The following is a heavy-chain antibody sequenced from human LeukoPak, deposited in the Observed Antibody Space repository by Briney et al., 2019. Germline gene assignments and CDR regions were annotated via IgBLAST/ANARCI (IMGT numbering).Heavy chain of an antibody. CDR1: GYTFTGYY. J-gene: IGHJ4*02. D-gene: IGHD4-17*01. V-gene: IGHV1-18*04. Sequence: ASVKVSCKASGYTFTGYYMHWVRQAPGQGLEWMGWISAYNGNTNYAQKLQGRVTMTTDTSTSTAYMELRSLRSDDTAVYYCARDSDYGDYPPFFDYWGQGTLVTVSS. CDR2: ISAYNGNT. CDR3: ARDSDYGDYPPFFDY.